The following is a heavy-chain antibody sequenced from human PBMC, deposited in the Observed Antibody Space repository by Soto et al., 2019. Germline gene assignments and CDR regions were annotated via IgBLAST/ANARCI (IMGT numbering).Heavy chain of an antibody. CDR1: GFSLSTSGMR. CDR3: AHSGGQARYDFWSGPSLYYYYGMDV. J-gene: IGHJ6*02. CDR2: IDWDDDK. V-gene: IGHV2-70*12. Sequence: SGPTLVNPRQTLTLTCTFSGFSLSTSGMRVSWILPPPGTALEWLARIDWDDDKFYSTSLKTRLTISKDTSKNQVVLTMTNMDPVDTATYYCAHSGGQARYDFWSGPSLYYYYGMDVWGQGITLTVSS. D-gene: IGHD3-3*01.